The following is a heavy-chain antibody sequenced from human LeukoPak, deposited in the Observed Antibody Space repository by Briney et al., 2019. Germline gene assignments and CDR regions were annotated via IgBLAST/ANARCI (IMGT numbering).Heavy chain of an antibody. V-gene: IGHV3-7*01. J-gene: IGHJ4*02. D-gene: IGHD3-3*01. CDR2: IKQDGSEK. Sequence: PGGSLRLSCAASGFTFSSYWMTWVRQAPGKELEWVANIKQDGSEKYYVDSVKGRFTISRDNAKNSLYVQMNSLRDEDTAVYYCAIDRAWRLRFLDYWGQGTLVTVSS. CDR3: AIDRAWRLRFLDY. CDR1: GFTFSSYW.